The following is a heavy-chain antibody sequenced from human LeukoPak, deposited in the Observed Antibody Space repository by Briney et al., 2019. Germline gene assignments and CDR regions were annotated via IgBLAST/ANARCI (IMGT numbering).Heavy chain of an antibody. D-gene: IGHD2-2*01. CDR3: ASPGRYCDTTNCYSQHVPYF. CDR1: GYTFTAYY. J-gene: IGHJ4*02. V-gene: IGHV1-2*02. Sequence: ASVKVSCKASGYTFTAYYMRWVRQAPGQGLEWMGWINPNSGATNYAQKFQGRVTMTSDTSISTAYMEVGRLRPDDTAVYYCASPGRYCDTTNCYSQHVPYFWGQGTLVIVSS. CDR2: INPNSGAT.